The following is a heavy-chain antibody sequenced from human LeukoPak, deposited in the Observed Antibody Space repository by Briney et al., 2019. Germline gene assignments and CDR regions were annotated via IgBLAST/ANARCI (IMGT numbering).Heavy chain of an antibody. J-gene: IGHJ4*02. CDR2: ISYDGRDK. CDR1: GFSFSSYG. D-gene: IGHD3-10*01. V-gene: IGHV3-30*18. Sequence: GRSLRLSCAASGFSFSSYGMHWVRQAPGKGLEWVAVISYDGRDKKFVDSVKGRFTISRDNSKNTLYLQMNSLRAEDTAVYYCAKSGGDGSGSYFYYFDYWGQGTLVTVSS. CDR3: AKSGGDGSGSYFYYFDY.